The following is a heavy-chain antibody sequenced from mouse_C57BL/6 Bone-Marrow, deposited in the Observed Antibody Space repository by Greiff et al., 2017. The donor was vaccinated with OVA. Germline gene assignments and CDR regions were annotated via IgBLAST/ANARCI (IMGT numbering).Heavy chain of an antibody. Sequence: QVQLQQSGPGLVQPSQSLSITCTVSGFSLTSYGVHWVRQSPGKGLEWLGVIWRGGSTDYNAAFMSRLSITKDNSKSQVFFKMNSLQADDTAIYYCAKTAGGTPACFAYWGQGTLVTVSA. CDR3: AKTAGGTPACFAY. CDR1: GFSLTSYG. CDR2: IWRGGST. J-gene: IGHJ3*01. V-gene: IGHV2-5*01. D-gene: IGHD1-1*01.